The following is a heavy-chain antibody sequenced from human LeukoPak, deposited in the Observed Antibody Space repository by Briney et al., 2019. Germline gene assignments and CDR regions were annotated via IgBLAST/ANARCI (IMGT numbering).Heavy chain of an antibody. CDR1: GFTFSSYE. CDR2: ISSSGSTI. V-gene: IGHV3-48*03. D-gene: IGHD3-22*01. Sequence: GGSLRLSCAASGFTFSSYEMNWVRQAPGKGLEWVSYISSSGSTIYYADSVKGRFTISRDNAKNSLYLQMTSLRDEDTAVYFCAKGLLPVFDYWGQGTLVTVSS. J-gene: IGHJ4*02. CDR3: AKGLLPVFDY.